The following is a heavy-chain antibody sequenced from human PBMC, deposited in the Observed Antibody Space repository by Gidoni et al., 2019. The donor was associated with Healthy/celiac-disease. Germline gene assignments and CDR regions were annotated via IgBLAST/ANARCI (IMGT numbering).Heavy chain of an antibody. CDR3: AKEGCSSTSCYKTYYYYGMDV. V-gene: IGHV3-9*01. CDR2: ISWNSGSI. Sequence: EVQLVESGGGLVQPGRSLRLSCAASGFTIDADAMHGVRQAPGKGLEWVSGISWNSGSIGYADSVKGRFTISRDNAKNSLYLQMNSLRAEDTALYYCAKEGCSSTSCYKTYYYYGMDVWGQGTTVTVSS. D-gene: IGHD2-2*02. CDR1: GFTIDADA. J-gene: IGHJ6*02.